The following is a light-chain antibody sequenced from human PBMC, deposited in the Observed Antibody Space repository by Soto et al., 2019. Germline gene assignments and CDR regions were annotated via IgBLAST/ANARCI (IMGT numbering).Light chain of an antibody. CDR3: PSSTPGILSV. V-gene: IGLV2-14*01. Sequence: QSVLTHPPSVTAAPRQKVTISSSGSSSNIGGNYNYVSWYQQYPGRVPKLLIYMVSNRPSGVSNRFSGSKSGNTASLTISGLQAEDVADYFCPSSTPGILSVFVTGPKVTV. J-gene: IGLJ1*01. CDR1: SSNIGGNYNY. CDR2: MVS.